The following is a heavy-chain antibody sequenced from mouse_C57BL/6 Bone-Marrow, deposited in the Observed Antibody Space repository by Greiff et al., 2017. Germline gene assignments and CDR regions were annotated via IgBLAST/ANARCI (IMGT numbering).Heavy chain of an antibody. D-gene: IGHD1-1*01. V-gene: IGHV1-81*01. CDR2: IYPRSGNT. CDR1: GYTFTSYG. CDR3: ATPITTVVAPYYFDY. Sequence: QVQLQQSGAELARPGASVKLSCKASGYTFTSYGISWVKQRTGQGLEWIGAIYPRSGNTYYNEKFKGKATLTADKSSSTAYMELRRLTSEDSAVYFCATPITTVVAPYYFDYWGQGTTLTVSS. J-gene: IGHJ2*01.